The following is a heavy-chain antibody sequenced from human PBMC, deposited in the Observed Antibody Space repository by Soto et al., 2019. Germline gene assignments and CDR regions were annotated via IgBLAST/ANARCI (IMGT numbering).Heavy chain of an antibody. CDR2: INWNGGST. Sequence: GGSLRLSCAASGFTFDDYGMSWVRQAPGKGLEWVSGINWNGGSTGYADSVKGRFTISRDNAKNSLYLQMNSLRAEDTALYHCARRVATPQGGGYYYYMDVWGKGTTVTVSS. CDR1: GFTFDDYG. V-gene: IGHV3-20*01. D-gene: IGHD5-12*01. CDR3: ARRVATPQGGGYYYYMDV. J-gene: IGHJ6*03.